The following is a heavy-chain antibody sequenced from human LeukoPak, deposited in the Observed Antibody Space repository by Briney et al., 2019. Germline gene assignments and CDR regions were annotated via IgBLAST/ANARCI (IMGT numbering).Heavy chain of an antibody. Sequence: GGSLRLSCAASGFTFSSYAMHWVRQAPGKGLEYVSAISSNGGSTYYANSVKGRFTISRDNSKNTLYLQMGSLRAEDTAVYYCARESPPTYYYGSGSYYPTFDYWGQGTLVTVSS. CDR3: ARESPPTYYYGSGSYYPTFDY. V-gene: IGHV3-64*01. D-gene: IGHD3-10*01. CDR2: ISSNGGST. CDR1: GFTFSSYA. J-gene: IGHJ4*02.